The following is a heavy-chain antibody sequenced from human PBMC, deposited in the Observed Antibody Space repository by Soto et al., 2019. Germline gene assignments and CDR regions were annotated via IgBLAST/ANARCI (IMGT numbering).Heavy chain of an antibody. Sequence: PGGSLRLSCTASGFIVSDTYVNWVRQAPGKGLEWVSVISNRGDTHYADSVRGRFSLSRDISDNTLHLQMNNLRVEDTAVYYCAREPRYCRGGSCSIKGDAYDIWSQGTMVTVSS. CDR3: AREPRYCRGGSCSIKGDAYDI. D-gene: IGHD2-15*01. V-gene: IGHV3-66*01. CDR1: GFIVSDTY. J-gene: IGHJ3*02. CDR2: ISNRGDT.